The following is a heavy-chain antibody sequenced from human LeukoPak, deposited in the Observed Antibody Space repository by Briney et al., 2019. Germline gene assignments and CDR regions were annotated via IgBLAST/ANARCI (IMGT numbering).Heavy chain of an antibody. J-gene: IGHJ4*02. CDR1: GFTFSSYW. D-gene: IGHD1-7*01. Sequence: GGSLRLSCAASGFTFSSYWMHWVRQAPGKGLEWVSAISGSGGSTYYADSVKGRFTISRDNSKNTLYLQMNSLRAEDTAVYYCAKDRRELRYAYYFDYWGQGTLVTVSS. CDR2: ISGSGGST. V-gene: IGHV3-23*01. CDR3: AKDRRELRYAYYFDY.